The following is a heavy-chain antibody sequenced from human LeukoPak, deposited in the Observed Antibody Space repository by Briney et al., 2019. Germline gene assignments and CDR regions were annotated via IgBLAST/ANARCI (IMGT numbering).Heavy chain of an antibody. J-gene: IGHJ6*03. D-gene: IGHD1-26*01. Sequence: GGSLRLSCAASGFSFSTYAMTWVRQAPGKGLEWVSAISDSGASTYYADSVKGRFTISRDNSKNTLYLQMNSLRAEDTAVYYCATGRHDHYYYMDVCGKGTAVTVSS. CDR3: ATGRHDHYYYMDV. V-gene: IGHV3-23*01. CDR1: GFSFSTYA. CDR2: ISDSGAST.